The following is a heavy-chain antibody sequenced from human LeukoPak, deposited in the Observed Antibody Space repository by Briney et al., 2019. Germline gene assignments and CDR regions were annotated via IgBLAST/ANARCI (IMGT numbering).Heavy chain of an antibody. D-gene: IGHD2-2*01. Sequence: GGSLRLSCAASGFTFSSYGMHWVRQAPGKGLEWVAFIRYDGSNKYYADSVKGRFTISRDNSKNTLYLQMSSLRAEDTAVYYCAKVEEYCSSTSCHDYWGQGTLVTVSS. V-gene: IGHV3-30*02. CDR2: IRYDGSNK. J-gene: IGHJ4*02. CDR1: GFTFSSYG. CDR3: AKVEEYCSSTSCHDY.